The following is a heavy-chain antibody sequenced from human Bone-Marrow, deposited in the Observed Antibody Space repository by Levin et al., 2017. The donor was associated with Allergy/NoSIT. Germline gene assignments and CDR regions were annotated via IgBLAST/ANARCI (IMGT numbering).Heavy chain of an antibody. D-gene: IGHD3-9*01. J-gene: IGHJ5*02. Sequence: GESLKISCKGSGYSFTSYWIGWVRQMPGKGLEWMGIIYPGDSDTRYSPSFQGQVTISADKSISTAYLQWSSLKASDTAMYYCARWFRFYDILTGYYPGGFDPWGQGTLVTVSS. CDR3: ARWFRFYDILTGYYPGGFDP. V-gene: IGHV5-51*01. CDR2: IYPGDSDT. CDR1: GYSFTSYW.